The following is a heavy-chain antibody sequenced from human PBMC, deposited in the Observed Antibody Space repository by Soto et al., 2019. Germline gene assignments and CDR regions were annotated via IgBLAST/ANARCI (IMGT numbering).Heavy chain of an antibody. D-gene: IGHD6-19*01. CDR2: IYYSGST. CDR3: ARDPVARRYYYYYGIHV. V-gene: IGHV4-59*01. CDR1: GGSISSYY. J-gene: IGHJ6*02. Sequence: PSETLSLTCTVSGGSISSYYWSWIRQPPGKGLEWIGYIYYSGSTNYNPSLKSRVTISVDTSKNQSSLKLSSVTAADTAVYYCARDPVARRYYYYYGIHVWGQGTTLT.